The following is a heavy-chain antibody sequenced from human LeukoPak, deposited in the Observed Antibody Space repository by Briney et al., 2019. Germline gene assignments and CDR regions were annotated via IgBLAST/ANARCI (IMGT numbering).Heavy chain of an antibody. CDR1: GFTFSSYA. Sequence: GGSLRLSCAASGFTFSSYAMSWVRQAPGKGLEWVSAISGSGGSTYYADSVKGRFTISRDNSKNTLYLQMNSLRAEDTAAYYCAKASGTYYDFWSGYCLDYWGQGTLVTVSS. J-gene: IGHJ4*02. CDR2: ISGSGGST. V-gene: IGHV3-23*01. D-gene: IGHD3-3*01. CDR3: AKASGTYYDFWSGYCLDY.